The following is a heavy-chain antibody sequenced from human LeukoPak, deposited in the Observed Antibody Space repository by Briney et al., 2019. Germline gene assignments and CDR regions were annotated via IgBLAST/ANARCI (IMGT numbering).Heavy chain of an antibody. D-gene: IGHD3-22*01. V-gene: IGHV4-4*02. J-gene: IGHJ4*02. CDR3: AGLVGRYSSGLYYYYFDY. CDR1: GDSINSLDL. Sequence: PSETLSLTCTVSGDSINSLDLWSWVRQPPGKGLEWIGEMYLSGTTHSNPSVKSRVAISIDKSKNQFFLNLSSVTAADTAVYYCAGLVGRYSSGLYYYYFDYWGQGTLVTVSS. CDR2: MYLSGTT.